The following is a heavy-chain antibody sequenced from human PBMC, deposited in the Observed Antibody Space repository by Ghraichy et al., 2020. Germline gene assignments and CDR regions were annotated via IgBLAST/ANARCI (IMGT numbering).Heavy chain of an antibody. CDR1: GYTCTSYG. Sequence: ASVKVSCKASGYTCTSYGISWVRQAPGQGLEWMRWISAYNGNTNYAQKLQGRVTMTTDTSTSTAYMELRSLRSDDTAVYYCARVGQWLVLSWFDPWGQGTLVTVSS. V-gene: IGHV1-18*01. CDR2: ISAYNGNT. D-gene: IGHD6-19*01. J-gene: IGHJ5*02. CDR3: ARVGQWLVLSWFDP.